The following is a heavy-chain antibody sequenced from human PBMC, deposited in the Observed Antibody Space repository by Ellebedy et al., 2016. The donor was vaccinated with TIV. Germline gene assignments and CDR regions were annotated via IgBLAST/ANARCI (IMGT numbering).Heavy chain of an antibody. CDR3: AREYRGDYNDSSDYYCSDY. D-gene: IGHD3-22*01. CDR2: ISPSTRTI. Sequence: GESLKISCAATGLTVSDSYMSWIRQAPGKGLEWISYISPSTRTIYYADSVKGRFTISRDNAKNSLYLQMNSLRAEDTAVYYCAREYRGDYNDSSDYYCSDYWGQGTRVTVSS. CDR1: GLTVSDSY. V-gene: IGHV3-11*04. J-gene: IGHJ4*02.